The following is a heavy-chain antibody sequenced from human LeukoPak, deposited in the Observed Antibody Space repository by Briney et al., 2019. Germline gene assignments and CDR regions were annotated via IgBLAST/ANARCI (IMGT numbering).Heavy chain of an antibody. Sequence: ASVKVSCKASGYTFSSYAMNWVRQAPGQGLEWMGWINTNTGNPTYAQGFTGRFVFSLDTSVSTAYPQISSLKAEDTAVYYCARGQGSSTRYYYYYYYMDVWGKGTTVTISS. CDR3: ARGQGSSTRYYYYYYYMDV. CDR1: GYTFSSYA. V-gene: IGHV7-4-1*02. D-gene: IGHD2-2*01. J-gene: IGHJ6*03. CDR2: INTNTGNP.